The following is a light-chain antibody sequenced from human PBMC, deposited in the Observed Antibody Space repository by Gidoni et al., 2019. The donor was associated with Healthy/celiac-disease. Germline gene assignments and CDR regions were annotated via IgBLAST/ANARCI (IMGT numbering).Light chain of an antibody. V-gene: IGKV1-5*03. CDR3: QQYNSYSPMYA. J-gene: IGKJ2*01. CDR2: KAS. Sequence: DIQMTQSPSTLSASVGDRVTITCRASQSISSWLPWYQQIPGKAPKLLIYKASSLESGVPSRFSGSGSVTEFTLTISSLQPDDFATYYCQQYNSYSPMYAFGQGTKLEIK. CDR1: QSISSW.